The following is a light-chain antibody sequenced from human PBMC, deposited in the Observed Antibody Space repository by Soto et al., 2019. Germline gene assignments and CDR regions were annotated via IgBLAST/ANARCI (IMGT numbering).Light chain of an antibody. Sequence: IQLTQSPSSLSASVGDRFTITFLSSQGISSYLAWYQQKLGKAPKLLIYGASTLQSGVPSRFSGSGSGTDFSLTISSLQPEDFATYYCQQLNSYPRGTFGQGTKVDIK. CDR1: QGISSY. V-gene: IGKV1-9*01. J-gene: IGKJ1*01. CDR3: QQLNSYPRGT. CDR2: GAS.